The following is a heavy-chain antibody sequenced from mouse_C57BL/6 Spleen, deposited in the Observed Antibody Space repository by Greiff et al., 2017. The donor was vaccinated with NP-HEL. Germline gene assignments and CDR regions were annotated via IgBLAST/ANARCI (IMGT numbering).Heavy chain of an antibody. CDR2: IDPSDSET. J-gene: IGHJ2*01. CDR3: ARLRDGLGFDY. Sequence: VKLQQPGAELVRPGSSVKLSCKASGYTFTSYWMHWVKQRPIQGLEWIGNIDPSDSETHYNQKFKDKATLTVDKSSSTAYMQLSSLTSEDSAVYYCARLRDGLGFDYWGQGTTLTVSS. CDR1: GYTFTSYW. V-gene: IGHV1-52*01. D-gene: IGHD2-3*01.